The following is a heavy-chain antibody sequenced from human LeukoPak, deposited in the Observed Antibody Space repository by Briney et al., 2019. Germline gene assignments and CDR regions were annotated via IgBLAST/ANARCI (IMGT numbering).Heavy chain of an antibody. CDR3: AKDMWDFWSGYSGAFDI. CDR1: GFTFDDYA. CDR2: ISWNSGSM. D-gene: IGHD3-3*01. J-gene: IGHJ3*02. V-gene: IGHV3-9*01. Sequence: GGSLRLSCAASGFTFDDYAMHWVRQAPGKGLEWVSGISWNSGSMGYADSVKGRFTISRDNAKNSLYLQMNSLRAEDTALYYCAKDMWDFWSGYSGAFDIWGQGTMVAVSS.